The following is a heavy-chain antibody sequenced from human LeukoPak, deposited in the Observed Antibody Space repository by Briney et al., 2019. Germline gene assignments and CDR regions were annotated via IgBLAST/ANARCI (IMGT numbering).Heavy chain of an antibody. CDR3: VRESGFGELFPYAFDI. J-gene: IGHJ3*02. D-gene: IGHD3-10*01. Sequence: GGSLRLSCAASGFSVSNNYMSWVRQAPGKGVEWVSVIYSGGNTYYADSVKGRFAISRDYSRNTVYLQMNSLRAEDTAVYYCVRESGFGELFPYAFDIWGQGTVVTVSS. CDR2: IYSGGNT. V-gene: IGHV3-53*01. CDR1: GFSVSNNY.